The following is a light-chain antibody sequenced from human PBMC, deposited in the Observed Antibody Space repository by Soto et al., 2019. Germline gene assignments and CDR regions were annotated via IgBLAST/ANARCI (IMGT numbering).Light chain of an antibody. CDR2: DAS. V-gene: IGKV3-20*01. J-gene: IGKJ4*01. CDR3: QQYLNSPIT. CDR1: QSVRSKYSTWY. Sequence: EIVLTQSPGTLSLSPGERATLSCRASQSVRSKYSTWYLAWFQQRPGQAPRLLIYDASTRAAGIPDRFGGSGSGTDFALTISRLEPEDFAVYYCQQYLNSPITFGGGTRVEIK.